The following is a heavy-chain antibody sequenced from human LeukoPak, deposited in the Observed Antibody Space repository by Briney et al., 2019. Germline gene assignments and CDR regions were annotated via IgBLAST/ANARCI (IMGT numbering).Heavy chain of an antibody. CDR1: GFTFSSYW. D-gene: IGHD1-26*01. V-gene: IGHV3-74*01. J-gene: IGHJ4*02. CDR3: ARGDGWELLRGLDY. Sequence: PGGSLRLSCAASGFTFSSYWMHWVRQAPGKGLVWVSRINGDGSSTSYADSVKGRFTISRDNAKNTLYLQMNSLRAEDTAVYYCARGDGWELLRGLDYWGQGTLVTVSS. CDR2: INGDGSST.